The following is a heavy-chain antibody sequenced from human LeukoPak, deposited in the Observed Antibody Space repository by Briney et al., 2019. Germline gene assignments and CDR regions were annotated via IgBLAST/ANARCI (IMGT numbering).Heavy chain of an antibody. V-gene: IGHV3-30*18. D-gene: IGHD3-22*01. J-gene: IGHJ5*02. CDR1: GFTFSSYG. CDR3: AKDSAPYDSSGYCLDH. Sequence: GRSLRLSCAASGFTFSSYGMHWVRQAPGKGVEWVAVISYDGSNKYYADSVKGRFTISRDNSKNTLYLQMNTLRAEDTAVYYCAKDSAPYDSSGYCLDHWGQGTLVPVSS. CDR2: ISYDGSNK.